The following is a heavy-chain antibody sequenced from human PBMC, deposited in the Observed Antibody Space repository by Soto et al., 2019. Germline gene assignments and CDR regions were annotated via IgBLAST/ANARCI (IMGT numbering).Heavy chain of an antibody. CDR1: GGSISSYY. V-gene: IGHV4-59*01. CDR3: ARRISGSYWSSWFDP. D-gene: IGHD1-26*01. J-gene: IGHJ5*02. Sequence: SETLSLTCTVSGGSISSYYWSWIRQPPGKGLEWIGYIYYSGSTNYNPSLKSRVTISVDTSKNQFSLKLSSVTAADTAVYYCARRISGSYWSSWFDPWGQGTLVTVSS. CDR2: IYYSGST.